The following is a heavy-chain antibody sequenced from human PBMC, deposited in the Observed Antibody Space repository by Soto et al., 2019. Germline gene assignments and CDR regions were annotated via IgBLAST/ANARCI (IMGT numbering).Heavy chain of an antibody. CDR2: FDPEDGAT. J-gene: IGHJ4*02. CDR3: ARRVYYYDSSGSSANDY. V-gene: IGHV1-24*01. CDR1: GYTLTELS. Sequence: ASVKVSCKVSGYTLTELSMHWVRQAPGKGLEWMGGFDPEDGATIYAQKFQGRVTMTADESTGTAYMELSSLRSEDTAVYYCARRVYYYDSSGSSANDYWGQGTLVTVSS. D-gene: IGHD3-22*01.